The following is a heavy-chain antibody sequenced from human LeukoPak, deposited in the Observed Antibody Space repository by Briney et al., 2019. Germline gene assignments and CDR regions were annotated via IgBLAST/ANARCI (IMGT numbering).Heavy chain of an antibody. V-gene: IGHV3-73*01. CDR1: GFNFRGSA. D-gene: IGHD1-1*01. CDR3: TRVGYNSGDY. Sequence: GGSLRLSCTASGFNFRGSAMHWVRQAPGKGLEWVGRIRSRVNSYATAYGTSVKGRFTISRDDSKSTAYLQMNSLKTEDTAVYYCTRVGYNSGDYWGQGTLVTVSS. J-gene: IGHJ4*02. CDR2: IRSRVNSYAT.